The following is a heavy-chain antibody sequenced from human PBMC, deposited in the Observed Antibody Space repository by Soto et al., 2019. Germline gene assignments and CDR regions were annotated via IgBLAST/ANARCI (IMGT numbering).Heavy chain of an antibody. CDR1: GFPFDSYS. D-gene: IGHD3-3*01. Sequence: PGGALRLSCAVSGFPFDSYSMSWVRQAPGQGLEWLASLSSGSFYIFHADSIRGRFTISRDDAKNLLFLQMNSLTIEDTATYYCAREANTIYAPHDLDVWGQGTAVTVSS. V-gene: IGHV3-21*01. CDR2: LSSGSFYI. CDR3: AREANTIYAPHDLDV. J-gene: IGHJ6*02.